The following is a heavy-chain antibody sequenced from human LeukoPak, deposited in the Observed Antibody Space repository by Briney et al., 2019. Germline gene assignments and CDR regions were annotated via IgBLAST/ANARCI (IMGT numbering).Heavy chain of an antibody. CDR1: GFTFSSYS. D-gene: IGHD5-24*01. Sequence: GGSLRLSCAASGFTFSSYSMNWVRQAPGKGLEWVSSISSSSSYIYYADSVKGRFTISRDNAKNSLYLQMNSLRAEDTAVYYCARVTVEMATKGGFDYWGQGTLVTVSS. V-gene: IGHV3-21*01. J-gene: IGHJ4*02. CDR3: ARVTVEMATKGGFDY. CDR2: ISSSSSYI.